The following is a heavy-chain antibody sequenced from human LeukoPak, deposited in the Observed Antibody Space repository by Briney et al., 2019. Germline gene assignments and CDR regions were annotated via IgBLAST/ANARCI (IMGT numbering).Heavy chain of an antibody. CDR2: IWYDGSNK. V-gene: IGHV3-33*01. CDR1: GFTFSSYG. J-gene: IGHJ4*02. CDR3: AREDHDYGDYYFDY. D-gene: IGHD4-17*01. Sequence: GGSLRLSCAASGFTFSSYGMHWVRQAPGKGLEWVAAIWYDGSNKYYADSVKGRFTISRDNSKNTLYLQMNSLRAEDTAVYYCAREDHDYGDYYFDYWGQGTLVTVSS.